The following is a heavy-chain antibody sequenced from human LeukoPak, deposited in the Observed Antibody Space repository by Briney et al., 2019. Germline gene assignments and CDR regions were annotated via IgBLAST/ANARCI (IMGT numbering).Heavy chain of an antibody. CDR1: RFTFNSYA. CDR2: ISYDGNNK. Sequence: GGSLRLSCEASRFTFNSYAMRWVRQAPGKGLEWVAVISYDGNNKYYADSVKGRFTISRDNSKNTVYLQMDSLRAEDTAVYYCAKDRITMIVVVPFYGMDVWGQGTTVTVSS. V-gene: IGHV3-30-3*01. D-gene: IGHD3-22*01. J-gene: IGHJ6*02. CDR3: AKDRITMIVVVPFYGMDV.